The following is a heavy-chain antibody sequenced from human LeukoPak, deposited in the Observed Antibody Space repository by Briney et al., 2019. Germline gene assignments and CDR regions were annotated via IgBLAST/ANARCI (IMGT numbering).Heavy chain of an antibody. CDR1: GGSFCGYY. CDR2: INHSGST. V-gene: IGHV4-34*01. J-gene: IGHJ4*02. CDR3: ARELRFLEWSPPSYFDY. Sequence: SETLSLTCAVYGGSFCGYYWSWIRQPPGKGLECIGEINHSGSTNYNPSLKSRVTISVDTSKNQFSLKLSSVPAADTAVYYCARELRFLEWSPPSYFDYWGQGTLVTVSS. D-gene: IGHD3-3*01.